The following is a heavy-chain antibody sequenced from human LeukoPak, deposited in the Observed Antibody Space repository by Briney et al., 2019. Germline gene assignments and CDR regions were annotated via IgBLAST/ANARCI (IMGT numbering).Heavy chain of an antibody. J-gene: IGHJ4*02. D-gene: IGHD3-9*01. CDR2: ISTYNADT. CDR1: GYTFTGYG. CDR3: ARDPGQYYDILTGYYTPYYFDY. V-gene: IGHV1-18*01. Sequence: ASVKVSCKASGYTFTGYGISWVRQAPGQGLEWMGWISTYNADTDYAQKFQGRVTMTTETSTSTAYMELRSLRSDDTAVYYCARDPGQYYDILTGYYTPYYFDYWGQGTLVTVSS.